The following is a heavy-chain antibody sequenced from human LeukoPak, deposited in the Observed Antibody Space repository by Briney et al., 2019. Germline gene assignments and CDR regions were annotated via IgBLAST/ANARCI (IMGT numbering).Heavy chain of an antibody. D-gene: IGHD4-17*01. CDR3: ARGGDYGDTLASYYYYGMDV. J-gene: IGHJ6*02. CDR2: INPSGGRT. CDR1: GYTFTTYY. Sequence: GASVKVSCKASGYTFTTYYIHWVRQAPGQGLEWMGVINPSGGRTSYAQKFQGRVTITADKSTSTAYMELSSLRSEDTAVYYCARGGDYGDTLASYYYYGMDVWGQGTTVTVSS. V-gene: IGHV1-46*01.